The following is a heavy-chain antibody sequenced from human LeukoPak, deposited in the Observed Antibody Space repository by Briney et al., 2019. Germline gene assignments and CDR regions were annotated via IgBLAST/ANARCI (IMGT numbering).Heavy chain of an antibody. J-gene: IGHJ6*02. CDR2: IYYSGST. Sequence: MPSETLSLTCTVSGGSISSYYWSWIRQPPGKGLEWIGYIYYSGSTNYNPSLKSRVTISVDTSKNQFSLKLSSVTAADTAVYYCARVFYSSSYYYYYYGMDVWGQGTTVTVSS. D-gene: IGHD6-6*01. CDR3: ARVFYSSSYYYYYYGMDV. V-gene: IGHV4-59*01. CDR1: GGSISSYY.